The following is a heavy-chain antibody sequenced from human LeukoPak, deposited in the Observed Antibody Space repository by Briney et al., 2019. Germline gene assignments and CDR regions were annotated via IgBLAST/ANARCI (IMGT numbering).Heavy chain of an antibody. V-gene: IGHV3-23*01. D-gene: IGHD3-9*01. J-gene: IGHJ5*02. CDR2: ISVSGDTT. CDR3: ANWDFWLPHNS. CDR1: GFTFSSYA. Sequence: GGSLRLSCEASGFTFSSYAMSWVRQAPGKGLEWVSGISVSGDTTYFADSVKGRFTIPRDNSKNTLFLQVNSLRAEDTAVYYCANWDFWLPHNSWGQRTLVTVSS.